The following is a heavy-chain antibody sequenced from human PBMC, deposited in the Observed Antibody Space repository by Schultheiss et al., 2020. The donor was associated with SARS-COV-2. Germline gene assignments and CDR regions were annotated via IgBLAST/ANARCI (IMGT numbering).Heavy chain of an antibody. J-gene: IGHJ3*02. CDR3: VRTIVSGTRGAFDI. Sequence: SQTLSLTCAVYGGSFSGYYWSWIRQPPGKGLEWIGEINHSGSTNYSPSLTSRVIVSVDTSKKQFSLRLRSVTAADTAIYYCVRTIVSGTRGAFDIWGQGTMVTVSS. D-gene: IGHD6-19*01. CDR2: INHSGST. V-gene: IGHV4-34*01. CDR1: GGSFSGYY.